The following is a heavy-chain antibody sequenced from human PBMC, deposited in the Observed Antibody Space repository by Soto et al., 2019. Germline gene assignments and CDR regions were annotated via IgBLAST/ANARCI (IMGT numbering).Heavy chain of an antibody. CDR1: GFLFSSYA. CDR2: ISSHGDTT. CDR3: AKDLISGSFSTFDY. Sequence: QPGGSLRLSCEASGFLFSSYAMNWVRQAPGKGLEWVSSISSHGDTTYYADSVKGRFTISRDNSKNTLYLQMNSLRAEDTAIYYCAKDLISGSFSTFDYWGQGTLVTVSS. V-gene: IGHV3-23*01. J-gene: IGHJ4*02. D-gene: IGHD1-26*01.